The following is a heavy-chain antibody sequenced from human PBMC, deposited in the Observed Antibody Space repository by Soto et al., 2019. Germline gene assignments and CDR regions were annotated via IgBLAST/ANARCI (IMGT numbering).Heavy chain of an antibody. J-gene: IGHJ4*02. CDR2: IHYGGNA. V-gene: IGHV4-39*01. CDR3: ARVNVTLDL. Sequence: PLETLSLTCTFSGCSINAYNLFLAWVRQPPGKGLEWIASIHYGGNAYYSPSLTTRATISRDTSKNRVSLELRSVTAADTAVYYCARVNVTLDLWGLGTLVTVSS. D-gene: IGHD2-21*02. CDR1: GCSINAYNLF.